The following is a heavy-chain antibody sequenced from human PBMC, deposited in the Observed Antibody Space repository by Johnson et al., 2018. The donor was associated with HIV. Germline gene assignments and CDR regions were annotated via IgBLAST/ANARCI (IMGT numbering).Heavy chain of an antibody. CDR1: GFTFDDYA. J-gene: IGHJ3*02. CDR3: RSSSSSSPGAFDI. V-gene: IGHV3-43D*03. D-gene: IGHD6-6*01. Sequence: QLVESGGVVVQPGGSLRLSCAASGFTFDDYAMHWVRQAPGKGLEWVSLISWDGGSTYYADSVKGRFTISRDNSKNSLYLQMNSLRAEDTAVYYCRSSSSSSPGAFDIWGQGTMVTVSS. CDR2: ISWDGGST.